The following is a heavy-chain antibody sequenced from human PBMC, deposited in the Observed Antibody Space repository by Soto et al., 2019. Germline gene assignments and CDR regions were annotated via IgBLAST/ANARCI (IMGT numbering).Heavy chain of an antibody. Sequence: PGGSLRLSCAASGFTFSSYEMNWVRQAPGKGLEWVSYISSSGSTIYYADSVKGRFTTSRDNAKNSLYLQMNSLRAEDTAVYYCARVGCSSTSCYINYYYGMDVWGQGTTVTVSS. J-gene: IGHJ6*02. CDR1: GFTFSSYE. V-gene: IGHV3-48*03. D-gene: IGHD2-2*02. CDR3: ARVGCSSTSCYINYYYGMDV. CDR2: ISSSGSTI.